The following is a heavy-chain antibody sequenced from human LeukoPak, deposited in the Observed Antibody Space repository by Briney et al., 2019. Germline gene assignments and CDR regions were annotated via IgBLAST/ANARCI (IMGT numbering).Heavy chain of an antibody. CDR3: AKENMVRGVIRRYYYYGMDV. D-gene: IGHD3-10*01. CDR1: GFTFDDYA. J-gene: IGHJ6*02. V-gene: IGHV3-9*01. CDR2: ISWNSGSI. Sequence: GGSLRLSCAASGFTFDDYAMHWVRQAPGKGLEWVSGISWNSGSIGYADSVKGRFTISRDNAKNSLYLQMNSLRAEDTALYYCAKENMVRGVIRRYYYYGMDVWGQGTTVTVSS.